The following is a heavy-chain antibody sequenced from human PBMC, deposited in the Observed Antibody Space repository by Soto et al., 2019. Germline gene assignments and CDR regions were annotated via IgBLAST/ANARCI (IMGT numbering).Heavy chain of an antibody. V-gene: IGHV4-59*01. CDR3: AREDSQYDYFDY. J-gene: IGHJ4*02. Sequence: PSETLSLTCTVSGGSISSYYWSWIRQPPGKGLEWIGYIYYSGSTNYNPSLKSRVTISVDTSKNQFSLKLSSVTAADTAVYYCAREDSQYDYFDYWGQGTLVTVSS. CDR1: GGSISSYY. CDR2: IYYSGST.